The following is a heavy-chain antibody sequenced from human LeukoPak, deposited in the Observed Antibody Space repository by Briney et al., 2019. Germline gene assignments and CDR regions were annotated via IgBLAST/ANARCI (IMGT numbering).Heavy chain of an antibody. Sequence: SETLSLTCTVSGDSISSNYWSWIRQPPGKGLEWIGYIYYSGSTNYNPSLKSRVTISVDTSKNQLSLKLSSVTAADTAVYYCARHWETSSWYVDYWGQGTLVTVSS. CDR1: GDSISSNY. CDR2: IYYSGST. D-gene: IGHD6-13*01. J-gene: IGHJ4*02. V-gene: IGHV4-59*08. CDR3: ARHWETSSWYVDY.